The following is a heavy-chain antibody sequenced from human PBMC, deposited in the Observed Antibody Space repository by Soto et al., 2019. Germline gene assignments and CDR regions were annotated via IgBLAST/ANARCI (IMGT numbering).Heavy chain of an antibody. CDR3: AGRGGYSSGWFAFDY. D-gene: IGHD6-19*01. J-gene: IGHJ4*02. CDR2: IYYSGST. CDR1: GGSTSSYY. V-gene: IGHV4-59*08. Sequence: SETLSLTCTFSGGSTSSYYWSWIRQPPGKGLEWIGYIYYSGSTNYNPSLKSRVTISVDTSKNQFSLKLSSVTAADTAVYYCAGRGGYSSGWFAFDYWGQGTLVTVSS.